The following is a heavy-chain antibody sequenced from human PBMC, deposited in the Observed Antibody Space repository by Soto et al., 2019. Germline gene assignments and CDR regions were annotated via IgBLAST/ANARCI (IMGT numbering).Heavy chain of an antibody. Sequence: QVQLVQSGAEVKKPGASVKVSCKASGYTFTSYGISWVRQAPGQGLEWMGWISAYNGNTNYAQKLQGRVTMTTDTATSTAYMELRSLRSDDTAVYYCARDLALFIAAAGPQGDYWGQGTLVTVSS. CDR1: GYTFTSYG. CDR3: ARDLALFIAAAGPQGDY. V-gene: IGHV1-18*01. J-gene: IGHJ4*02. CDR2: ISAYNGNT. D-gene: IGHD6-13*01.